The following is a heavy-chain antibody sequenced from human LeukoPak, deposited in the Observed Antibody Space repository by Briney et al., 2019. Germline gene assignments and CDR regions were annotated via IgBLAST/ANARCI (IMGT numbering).Heavy chain of an antibody. Sequence: PGGSLRLPCAASGFTFSSYAMSWVRQAPGKGLEWVSGISGSSGGTYYAESVKGRFIISRDSSQNTLYLQMHSLKVEDTAIYYCARRRLQIDYWGQGTLVTVPS. J-gene: IGHJ4*02. V-gene: IGHV3-23*01. CDR3: ARRRLQIDY. D-gene: IGHD4-11*01. CDR2: ISGSSGGT. CDR1: GFTFSSYA.